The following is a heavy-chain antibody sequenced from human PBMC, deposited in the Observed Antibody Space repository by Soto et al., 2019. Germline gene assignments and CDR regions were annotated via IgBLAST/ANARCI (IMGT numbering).Heavy chain of an antibody. J-gene: IGHJ4*02. D-gene: IGHD1-1*01. Sequence: QVQLVEAGGGVVQPGRSLRLSCAASGFTFSRFSMHWVRQAPGKGLEWVAVVSNDETTTYYVDSVKGRFTISRDNSKNTIYLQMSSLRPEDTAVYYCARDGPNGPNDADHWGQGTLVTVSS. CDR3: ARDGPNGPNDADH. CDR1: GFTFSRFS. V-gene: IGHV3-30-3*01. CDR2: VSNDETTT.